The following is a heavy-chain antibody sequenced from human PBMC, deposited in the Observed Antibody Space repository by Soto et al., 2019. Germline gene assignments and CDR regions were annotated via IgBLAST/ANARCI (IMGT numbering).Heavy chain of an antibody. J-gene: IGHJ6*02. V-gene: IGHV4-39*01. D-gene: IGHD6-13*01. Sequence: KASETLSLTCTVSGGSISSSSYYWGWIRQPPGKGLEWIGSIYSSGSSYYNPSLKRRVTISVDSSKNQFSLKLSSVTAADTAVYYCARHRRPPSSIAAAAYYYYYGMDVWGQGTTVTVSS. CDR2: IYSSGSS. CDR3: ARHRRPPSSIAAAAYYYYYGMDV. CDR1: GGSISSSSYY.